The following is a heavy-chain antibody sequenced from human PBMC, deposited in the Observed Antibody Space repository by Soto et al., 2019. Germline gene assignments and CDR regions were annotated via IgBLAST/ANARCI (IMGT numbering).Heavy chain of an antibody. Sequence: GGSLRLSCAASGFTFSSYAMSWVRQAPGKGLEWVSAISGSGGSTYYADSVKGRFTISRDNSKNTLYPQMNSLRAEDTAVYYCAIVGYDFWSGYYEDYWGKGTLVTVSS. CDR2: ISGSGGST. J-gene: IGHJ4*02. CDR3: AIVGYDFWSGYYEDY. V-gene: IGHV3-23*01. D-gene: IGHD3-3*01. CDR1: GFTFSSYA.